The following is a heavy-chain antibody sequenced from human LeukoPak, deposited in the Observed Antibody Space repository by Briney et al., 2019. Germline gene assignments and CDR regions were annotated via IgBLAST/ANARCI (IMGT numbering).Heavy chain of an antibody. CDR3: ARGPMSALYYDSSGYYYFDY. Sequence: PGGSLRLSCAASGFTFSSYAMHWVRQAPGKGLEYVSANSSNGGSTYYANSVKGRFTISRDNSKNTLYLQMGSLRAEDMAVYYCARGPMSALYYDSSGYYYFDYWGQGTLVTVSS. CDR2: NSSNGGST. V-gene: IGHV3-64*01. J-gene: IGHJ4*02. CDR1: GFTFSSYA. D-gene: IGHD3-22*01.